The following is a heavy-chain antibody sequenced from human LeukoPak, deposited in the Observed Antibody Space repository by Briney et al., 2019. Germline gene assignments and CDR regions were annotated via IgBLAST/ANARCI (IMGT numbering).Heavy chain of an antibody. V-gene: IGHV3-23*01. CDR1: GFTFSSYA. CDR2: ISGSGGST. J-gene: IGHJ4*02. CDR3: ARLLGSVSFSDV. D-gene: IGHD2-21*02. Sequence: GGSLRLSCAASGFTFSSYAMSWVRRAPGKGLEWVSAISGSGGSTYYADSVKGRFTISRDNSKNTLYLQMNSLRAEDTAVLYCARLLGSVSFSDVWGQGILVTVSS.